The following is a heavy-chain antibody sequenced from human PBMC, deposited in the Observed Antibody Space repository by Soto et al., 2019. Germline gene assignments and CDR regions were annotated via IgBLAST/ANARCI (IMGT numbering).Heavy chain of an antibody. V-gene: IGHV3-53*01. CDR3: ATWHLQEHAYDV. Sequence: LRLSCAVSGLTVSGKKYVAWVRQAPGKGLEWVSGFYDLDGTYYADSLKGRFTTSGDSSRTIVYLQMNGLRPEDTAVYYCATWHLQEHAYDVWGQGTTVTGSS. CDR2: FYDLDGT. CDR1: GLTVSGKKY. J-gene: IGHJ3*01. D-gene: IGHD4-4*01.